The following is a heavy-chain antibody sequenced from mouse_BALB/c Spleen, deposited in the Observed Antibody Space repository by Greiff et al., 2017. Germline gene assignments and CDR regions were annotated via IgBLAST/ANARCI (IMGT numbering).Heavy chain of an antibody. CDR1: GFTFSDYY. CDR3: ARAYYYGSSTGFAY. D-gene: IGHD1-1*01. CDR2: ISDGGSYT. Sequence: EVHLVESGGGLVKPGGSLKLSCAASGFTFSDYYMYWVRQTPEKRLEWVATISDGGSYTYYPDSVKGRFTISRDNAKNNLYLQMSSLKSEDTAMYYCARAYYYGSSTGFAYWGQGTLVTVSA. V-gene: IGHV5-4*02. J-gene: IGHJ3*01.